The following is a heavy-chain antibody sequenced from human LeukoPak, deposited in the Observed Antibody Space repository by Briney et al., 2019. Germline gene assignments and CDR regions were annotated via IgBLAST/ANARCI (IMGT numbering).Heavy chain of an antibody. D-gene: IGHD6-19*01. CDR3: ARDFLGGAAPWVFPWTTSIAVAGAGDAFDI. J-gene: IGHJ3*02. CDR1: GFTFTNYW. CDR2: IKQDGSEK. V-gene: IGHV3-7*01. Sequence: PGGSLRLSCAVSGFTFTNYWMSWARQSPGKGLEWVANIKQDGSEKYYVDSVKGRFTISRDNAKNSLYLQMNSLRAEDTAVYYCARDFLGGAAPWVFPWTTSIAVAGAGDAFDIWGQGTMVTVSS.